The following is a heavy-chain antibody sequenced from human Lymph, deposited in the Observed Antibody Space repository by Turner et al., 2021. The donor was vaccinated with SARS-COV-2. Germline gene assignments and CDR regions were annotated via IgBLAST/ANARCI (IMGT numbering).Heavy chain of an antibody. V-gene: IGHV3-66*01. Sequence: ELQLLESGGGVVQPVGSLRLSCAASGITVSSNYMSWVRPAPGKGLEWVSVVYAGGSTFYADSVKGRFTISRDKSKNTLYLQMNRLRAEDTAVYYCARDFREGAFDIRGQGTMVTISS. CDR2: VYAGGST. D-gene: IGHD3-10*01. CDR1: GITVSSNY. J-gene: IGHJ3*02. CDR3: ARDFREGAFDI.